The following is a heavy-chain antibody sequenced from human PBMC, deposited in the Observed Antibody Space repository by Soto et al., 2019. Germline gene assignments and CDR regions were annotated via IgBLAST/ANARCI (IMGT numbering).Heavy chain of an antibody. CDR2: IYYSGST. D-gene: IGHD3-3*01. V-gene: IGHV4-59*01. J-gene: IGHJ4*02. CDR3: ARGTVADYDFWSGYYTPYYFDY. Sequence: SETLSLTCTVSGGSISSYYWSWIRQPPGKGLEWIGYIYYSGSTNYNPSLKSRATISVDTSKNQFSLKLSSVTAADTAVYYCARGTVADYDFWSGYYTPYYFDYWGQGALVTVSS. CDR1: GGSISSYY.